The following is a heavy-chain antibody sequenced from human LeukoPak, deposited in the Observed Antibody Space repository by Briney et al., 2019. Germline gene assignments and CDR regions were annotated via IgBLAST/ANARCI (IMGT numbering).Heavy chain of an antibody. V-gene: IGHV3-48*01. J-gene: IGHJ5*02. CDR1: GFTFNSYS. CDR3: ARDPVPAAMIRANWFDP. Sequence: GGSLRLSCAASGFTFNSYSMNWVRRAPGKGLEWVSYISSSSSTIYYAGSVKGRFTITRDNAKNSLYLQMNSLRAEDTAVYFCARDPVPAAMIRANWFDPWGQGTLVTVSS. D-gene: IGHD2-2*01. CDR2: ISSSSSTI.